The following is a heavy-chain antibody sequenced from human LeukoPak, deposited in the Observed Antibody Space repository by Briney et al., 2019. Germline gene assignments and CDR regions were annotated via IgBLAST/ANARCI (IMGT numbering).Heavy chain of an antibody. J-gene: IGHJ6*03. Sequence: ASVKVSCKASGYTFTSYYMHWVRQAPGQGLEWMGIINPSGGSTSYAQKFQGRVTMTRNTSISTAYMELSSLRSEDTAVYYCARSPNYGDPRYYYYMDVWGKGTTVTISS. V-gene: IGHV1-46*01. CDR3: ARSPNYGDPRYYYYMDV. CDR1: GYTFTSYY. CDR2: INPSGGST. D-gene: IGHD4-17*01.